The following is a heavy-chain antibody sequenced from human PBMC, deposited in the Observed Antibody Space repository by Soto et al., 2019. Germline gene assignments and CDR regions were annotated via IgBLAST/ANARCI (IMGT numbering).Heavy chain of an antibody. V-gene: IGHV3-74*01. D-gene: IGHD3-10*01. CDR1: GFTFSGSW. CDR2: INGDGSGT. Sequence: EVQLVESGGGLVQPGGSLRLSCAASGFTFSGSWMHWARQAPGKGLVGVSRINGDGSGTSYADFVKGRFTISRDDAKNTLFLQMNGLRAEDTAVYYCARGIFGSGTANDYWGQGTLVTVSS. J-gene: IGHJ4*02. CDR3: ARGIFGSGTANDY.